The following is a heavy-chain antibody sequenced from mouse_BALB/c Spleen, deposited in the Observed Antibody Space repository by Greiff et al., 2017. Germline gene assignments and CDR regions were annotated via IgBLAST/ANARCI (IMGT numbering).Heavy chain of an antibody. CDR3: ARGDYYGSSPFAY. D-gene: IGHD1-1*01. V-gene: IGHV5-6-3*01. CDR2: INSNGGST. Sequence: EVKLVESGGGLVQPGGSLKLSCAASGFTFSSYGMSWVRQTPDKRLELVATINSNGGSTYYPDSVKGRFTISRDNAKNTLYLQMSSLKSEDTAMYYCARGDYYGSSPFAYWGQGTLVTVSA. CDR1: GFTFSSYG. J-gene: IGHJ3*01.